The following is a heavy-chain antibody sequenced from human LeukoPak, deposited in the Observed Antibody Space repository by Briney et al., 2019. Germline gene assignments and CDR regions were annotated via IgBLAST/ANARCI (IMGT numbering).Heavy chain of an antibody. Sequence: GRSLRLSCAASGFTFSNYPMHWVRQAPGKGLEWVSVIGGSGTSTYYANSVKGRFTISRDNSKNMLYLQMNSLRVEDTAIYYCAKVSAVAGRNAFDIWGQGTMVTVSS. CDR1: GFTFSNYP. CDR2: IGGSGTST. CDR3: AKVSAVAGRNAFDI. D-gene: IGHD6-19*01. J-gene: IGHJ3*02. V-gene: IGHV3-23*01.